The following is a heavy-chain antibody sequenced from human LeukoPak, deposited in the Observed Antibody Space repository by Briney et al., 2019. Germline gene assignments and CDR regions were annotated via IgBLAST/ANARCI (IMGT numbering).Heavy chain of an antibody. V-gene: IGHV5-51*01. Sequence: GESLKISCKASGFSFTTFWIGWVRQMPGKGLEWMGIIYPGDSGTRYAPSFQGQVTISADKSISTAYLQWSSLKASDTAVYYCARPRSGWDDAFDIWGQGTMVTVSS. J-gene: IGHJ3*02. CDR1: GFSFTTFW. CDR2: IYPGDSGT. CDR3: ARPRSGWDDAFDI. D-gene: IGHD1-26*01.